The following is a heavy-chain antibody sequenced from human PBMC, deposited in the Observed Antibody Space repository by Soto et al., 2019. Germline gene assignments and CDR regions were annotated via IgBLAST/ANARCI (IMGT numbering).Heavy chain of an antibody. Sequence: GGSLRLSCAASGFTFSTYSMNWVRQAPGKGLEWVSYISSSSSTIFYTDSVKGRFTISRDNAKNSLYLQMNSLRAEDTAVYYCARDTGGAAYSSGWYGYWGQGTLVTVSS. J-gene: IGHJ4*02. CDR1: GFTFSTYS. D-gene: IGHD6-19*01. CDR3: ARDTGGAAYSSGWYGY. V-gene: IGHV3-48*01. CDR2: ISSSSSTI.